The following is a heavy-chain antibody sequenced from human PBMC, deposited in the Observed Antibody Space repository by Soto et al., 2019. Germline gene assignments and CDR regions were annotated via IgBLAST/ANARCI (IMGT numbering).Heavy chain of an antibody. J-gene: IGHJ1*01. V-gene: IGHV2-5*02. CDR1: GFSLSTSGVG. CDR2: IYWDDDK. CDR3: VHRSSRYFQY. Sequence: QITLKESGPTLVKPTQTLTLTCTFSGFSLSTSGVGVGWIRQPPGKALEWLALIYWDDDKRYSPSLKSRLPITKDTSKSQVVLKMTNMDPVDTATYYCVHRSSRYFQYWGQGTLVTVSS.